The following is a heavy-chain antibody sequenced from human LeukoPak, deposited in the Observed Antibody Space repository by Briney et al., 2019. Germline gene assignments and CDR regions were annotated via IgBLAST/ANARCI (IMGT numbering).Heavy chain of an antibody. CDR2: TSSSSGYI. CDR3: ASGTVNGFSRAYFDY. Sequence: AGGSLRLSCAASGFTFSSYSMNWVRQAPGKGLEWVSSTSSSSGYIYYADSVKGRFTISRDNAKNSLYLQMNSLRAEDTAVYYCASGTVNGFSRAYFDYWGQGTLVTVSS. J-gene: IGHJ4*02. V-gene: IGHV3-21*01. CDR1: GFTFSSYS. D-gene: IGHD3-3*02.